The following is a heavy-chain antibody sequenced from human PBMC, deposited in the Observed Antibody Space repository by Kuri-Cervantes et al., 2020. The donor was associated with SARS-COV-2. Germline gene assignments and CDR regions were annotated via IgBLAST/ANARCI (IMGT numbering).Heavy chain of an antibody. Sequence: GGSLRLSCAASGFTFSSYDMHWVRQATGKGLEWVSAIGTAGDTYYPGSVKGRFTISRDNAKNSLYLQMNSLRAEDTAVYYCARVVGATKWFDPWGQGTLVTVSS. J-gene: IGHJ5*02. D-gene: IGHD1-26*01. CDR1: GFTFSSYD. V-gene: IGHV3-13*01. CDR2: IGTAGDT. CDR3: ARVVGATKWFDP.